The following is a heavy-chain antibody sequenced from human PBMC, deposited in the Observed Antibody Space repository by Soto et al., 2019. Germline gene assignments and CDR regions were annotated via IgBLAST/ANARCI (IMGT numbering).Heavy chain of an antibody. Sequence: QVQLQESGPGLVKPSQTLSLTCTVSGGSISSGGYYWSWIRQHPGKGLEWIGYIYYSGSSYYNPSLKSLVTISVDTSKNQFSLKLSSVTAADTAVYYCARDNWGYSYGSANWFDPWGQGTLVTVSS. D-gene: IGHD5-18*01. CDR1: GGSISSGGYY. CDR2: IYYSGSS. CDR3: ARDNWGYSYGSANWFDP. V-gene: IGHV4-31*01. J-gene: IGHJ5*02.